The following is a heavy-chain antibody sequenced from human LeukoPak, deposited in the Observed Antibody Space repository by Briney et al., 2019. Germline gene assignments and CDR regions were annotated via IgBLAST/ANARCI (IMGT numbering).Heavy chain of an antibody. V-gene: IGHV3-23*01. CDR1: GFTFSSYA. J-gene: IGHJ6*02. D-gene: IGHD4-17*01. CDR3: AKLQSDGLRTYYGMDV. CDR2: CTGSGGTT. Sequence: GGSLRLSCAASGFTFSSYAMTWVRQAPGKGLEWVSACTGSGGTTYYADTVMGRFTISRDNSKNTLYLQMNSLRAEDTAVYYCAKLQSDGLRTYYGMDVWGQGTTVTVSS.